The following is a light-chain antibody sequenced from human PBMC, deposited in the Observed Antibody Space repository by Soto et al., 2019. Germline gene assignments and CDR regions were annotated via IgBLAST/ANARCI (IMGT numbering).Light chain of an antibody. Sequence: DIPMTQSPSTLSASVGDRVTITCRASQSIRNWLAWYQQKPGKAPKLLIYAASSLENGVPSRFSGSGSGTEFTLTIRYLQPDDFATYYCQQYNGNFGQGTKLEIK. CDR3: QQYNGN. CDR2: AAS. J-gene: IGKJ2*01. CDR1: QSIRNW. V-gene: IGKV1-5*01.